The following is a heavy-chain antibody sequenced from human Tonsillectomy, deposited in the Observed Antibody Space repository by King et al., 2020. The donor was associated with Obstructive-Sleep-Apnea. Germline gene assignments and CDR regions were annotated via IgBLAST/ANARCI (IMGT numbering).Heavy chain of an antibody. CDR1: GVTVCSDA. J-gene: IGHJ4*02. CDR2: NRGIGGSA. V-gene: IGHV3-23*04. CDR3: AKDRKNIAVAGTDL. Sequence: VQLGESGGGLVQPGGSLRLSCAGSGVTVCSDARSWGRQATGEGVEWVSGNRGIGGSAHYADSVKGRFTISRDNSKNTLYLQMNSLRAEDTCVYYCAKDRKNIAVAGTDLWGQGTLVTVSS. D-gene: IGHD6-19*01.